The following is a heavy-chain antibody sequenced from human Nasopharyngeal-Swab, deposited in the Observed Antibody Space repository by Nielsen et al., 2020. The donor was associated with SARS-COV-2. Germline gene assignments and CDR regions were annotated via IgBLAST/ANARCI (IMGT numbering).Heavy chain of an antibody. D-gene: IGHD3-10*01. V-gene: IGHV3-23*01. CDR3: AKDSSELLWFGIVDY. CDR1: GFTFSNYG. CDR2: ISGSGATT. J-gene: IGHJ4*02. Sequence: GESLKISCEASGFTFSNYGMIWVRQIPGKGLEWVSSISGSGATTHYADSVKGRFTISRDNSKNTLYLQMNSLTAEDTAIFYCAKDSSELLWFGIVDYWGLGTLVTVSS.